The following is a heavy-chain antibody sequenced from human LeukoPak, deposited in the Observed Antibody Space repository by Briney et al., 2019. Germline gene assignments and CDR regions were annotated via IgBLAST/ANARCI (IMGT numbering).Heavy chain of an antibody. J-gene: IGHJ6*02. CDR2: IGAYNGNT. Sequence: ASVKVSCKASGYTFTSFVISWVRQAPGQGLEWTGWIGAYNGNTNYAQKFQGRVTMTTDTSTSTAYMELRSLRSDDTAVYYCAREKNYGMDVWGQGTTVTVSS. V-gene: IGHV1-18*01. CDR3: AREKNYGMDV. CDR1: GYTFTSFV. D-gene: IGHD2/OR15-2a*01.